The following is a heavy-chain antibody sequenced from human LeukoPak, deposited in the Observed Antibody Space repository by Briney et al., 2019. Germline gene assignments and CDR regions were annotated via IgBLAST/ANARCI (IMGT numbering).Heavy chain of an antibody. V-gene: IGHV4-34*01. D-gene: IGHD3-3*01. J-gene: IGHJ6*03. Sequence: SETLSLTCAVYGGSFSGYYWSWIRQPPGKGLEWIGEINHSGSTNYNPSLKSRVTISADTSKNQFSLKLSSVTAADTAVYYCARHGHYDFWRELYYYYYYMDVWGKGTTVTVSS. CDR1: GGSFSGYY. CDR3: ARHGHYDFWRELYYYYYYMDV. CDR2: INHSGST.